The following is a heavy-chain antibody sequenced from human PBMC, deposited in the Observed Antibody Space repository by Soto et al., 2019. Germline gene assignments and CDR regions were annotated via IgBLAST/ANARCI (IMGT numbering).Heavy chain of an antibody. CDR3: ARDNDRPQLGGNYYYILDV. D-gene: IGHD2-8*01. CDR1: GYTFTSYG. CDR2: ISAYNGNT. V-gene: IGHV1-18*01. J-gene: IGHJ6*02. Sequence: QVQLVQSGAEVKKPGASVKVSCKASGYTFTSYGISWVRQAPGQGLEWMGWISAYNGNTNYAQKLQGRVTMTTDTSTSTAYMELSGLRSDDTAVYYCARDNDRPQLGGNYYYILDVWGQGTTISVSS.